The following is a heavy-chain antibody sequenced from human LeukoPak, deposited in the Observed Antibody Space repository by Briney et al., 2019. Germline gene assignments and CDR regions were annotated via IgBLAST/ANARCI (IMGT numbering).Heavy chain of an antibody. D-gene: IGHD5-18*01. Sequence: PGGSLRLYCAASGFTFSSYGMHWVRQAPGKGLEWVAVIWYDGSNKYYADSVKGRFTISRDNSKNTLYLQMNSLRAEDTAVYYCARVGDGYSYSDDWGQGTLVTVSS. CDR3: ARVGDGYSYSDD. J-gene: IGHJ4*02. CDR2: IWYDGSNK. V-gene: IGHV3-33*01. CDR1: GFTFSSYG.